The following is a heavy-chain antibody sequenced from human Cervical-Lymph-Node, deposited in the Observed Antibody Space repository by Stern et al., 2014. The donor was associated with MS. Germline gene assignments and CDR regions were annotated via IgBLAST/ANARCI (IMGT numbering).Heavy chain of an antibody. J-gene: IGHJ3*01. CDR3: ARMMQHLAGDAFDV. V-gene: IGHV2-26*01. CDR2: IFSTAEK. Sequence: QVTLRESGPVLAKPTETLTLTCTVSGFSLSNARMGVSWIRQPPGKALEWLAHIFSTAEKSYSTSLKGRLPISKDTSKRQVVLTMTHMDPVDTATYYCARMMQHLAGDAFDVWGQGTMVTVSS. CDR1: GFSLSNARMG.